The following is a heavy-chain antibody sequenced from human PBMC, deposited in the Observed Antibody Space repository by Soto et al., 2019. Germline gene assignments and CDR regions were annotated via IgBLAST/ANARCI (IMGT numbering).Heavy chain of an antibody. Sequence: EVQLVESGGGLVKPGGSLRLSCAASGFTFSSYSMNWVRQAPGKGLEWVSSINYKSHIDYADSVKGRFTISRDNAQNSLYLQMNSLRAEDTAVYFCARDLIYAGYYYYVDVWGIGTTVTVSS. D-gene: IGHD3-10*01. CDR1: GFTFSSYS. J-gene: IGHJ6*03. CDR2: INYKSHI. CDR3: ARDLIYAGYYYYVDV. V-gene: IGHV3-21*01.